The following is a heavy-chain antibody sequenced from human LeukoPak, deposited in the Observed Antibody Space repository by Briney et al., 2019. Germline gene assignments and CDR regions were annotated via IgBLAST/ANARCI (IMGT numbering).Heavy chain of an antibody. Sequence: GGSLRLSCTASGFTFDDYAMHWVRQAPGKGLEWVSGINWNGGSTGYADSVKGRFTISRDNAKNSLYLQMNSLRAEDTALYYCARDLTPIAASDDAFDIWGQGTMVTVSS. CDR1: GFTFDDYA. V-gene: IGHV3-20*04. CDR2: INWNGGST. D-gene: IGHD6-13*01. CDR3: ARDLTPIAASDDAFDI. J-gene: IGHJ3*02.